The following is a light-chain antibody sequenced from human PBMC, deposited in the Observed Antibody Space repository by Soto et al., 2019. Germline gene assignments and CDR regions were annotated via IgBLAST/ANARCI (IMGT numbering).Light chain of an antibody. V-gene: IGLV7-46*01. CDR3: LLSYNGPYV. Sequence: AVVTHEPSLTVSPGGTVTLTCGSSTGAVTNGHYPYWFQQKPGQAPRTLIYDTTNRHSWTPARFSGSLLGGKAALTLSGAQPEDEAEYYCLLSYNGPYVFGTGTKVTVL. J-gene: IGLJ1*01. CDR1: TGAVTNGHY. CDR2: DTT.